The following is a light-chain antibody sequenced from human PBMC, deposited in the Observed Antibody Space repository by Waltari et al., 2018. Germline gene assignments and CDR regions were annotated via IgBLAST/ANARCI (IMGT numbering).Light chain of an antibody. Sequence: QSVLTQPASVSGSPGQSITISCTGTSSDVAAYKFVSWYQQHPGKAPKLMIYDVSNRPAGGSDRFSGSKSGNTAFLTISGLQAEGEDDYDYSSYATPTTQVFGTGTKVTVV. CDR1: SSDVAAYKF. CDR2: DVS. CDR3: SSYATPTTQV. V-gene: IGLV2-14*03. J-gene: IGLJ1*01.